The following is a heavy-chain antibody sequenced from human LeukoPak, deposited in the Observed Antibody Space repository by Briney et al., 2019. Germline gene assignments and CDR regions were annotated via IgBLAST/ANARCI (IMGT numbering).Heavy chain of an antibody. D-gene: IGHD2-15*01. V-gene: IGHV4-34*01. CDR1: GGSFSGYY. CDR2: INHSGST. Sequence: SETLSLTCAVHGGSFSGYYWSWIRQPPGKGLEWIGEINHSGSTNYNPSLKSRVTISVDTSKNQFSLKLSSVTAADTAVYYCARHPATLNIVVVVAAIPPRFDPWGQGTLVTVSS. J-gene: IGHJ5*02. CDR3: ARHPATLNIVVVVAAIPPRFDP.